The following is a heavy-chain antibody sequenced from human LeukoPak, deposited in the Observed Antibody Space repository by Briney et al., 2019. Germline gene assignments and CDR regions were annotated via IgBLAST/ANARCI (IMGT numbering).Heavy chain of an antibody. V-gene: IGHV1-18*01. J-gene: IGHJ3*02. Sequence: ASVRVSCKASGYTFNKYGISWLRQAPGQGLEWMGWSSTYNGDTKSAQKLQGRVTMTTDTPTSTAYMELRSLRSDDTAMYYCARDRSGSLLAFDIWGQGTMVTVSS. CDR2: SSTYNGDT. CDR3: ARDRSGSLLAFDI. CDR1: GYTFNKYG. D-gene: IGHD3-10*01.